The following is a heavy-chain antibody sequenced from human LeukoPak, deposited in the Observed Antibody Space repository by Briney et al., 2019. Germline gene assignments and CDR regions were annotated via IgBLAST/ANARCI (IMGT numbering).Heavy chain of an antibody. V-gene: IGHV3-23*01. Sequence: GGSLRLSCAASGFTFSSYAMSWVRQAPGKGLEWVSAISGSGGSTYYADSVKGRFTISRDNSKNTLYLQMSSLRTEDTAVYYCVKKSVTGSATSYFDYWGQGTVVTVSS. CDR2: ISGSGGST. CDR3: VKKSVTGSATSYFDY. D-gene: IGHD3-9*01. CDR1: GFTFSSYA. J-gene: IGHJ4*02.